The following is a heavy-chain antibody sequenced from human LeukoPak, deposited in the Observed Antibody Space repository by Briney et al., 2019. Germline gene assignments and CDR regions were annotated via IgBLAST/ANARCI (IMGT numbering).Heavy chain of an antibody. CDR1: GGSISNYY. V-gene: IGHV4-59*01. CDR2: IHYSGNT. CDR3: ARESSGWGNWFDP. J-gene: IGHJ5*02. D-gene: IGHD6-19*01. Sequence: SETLSLTCSVSGGSISNYYWSWIRQPPGKGLEWIAYIHYSGNTNYNPSLKSRVTISVDTSKNQFSLKLASVTAADTAVYYCARESSGWGNWFDPWGQGTLVTVSS.